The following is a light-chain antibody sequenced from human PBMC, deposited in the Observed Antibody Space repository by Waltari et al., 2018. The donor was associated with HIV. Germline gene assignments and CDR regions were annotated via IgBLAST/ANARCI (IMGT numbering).Light chain of an antibody. CDR3: QSADSSGTYV. V-gene: IGLV3-25*03. CDR1: ALPKPY. J-gene: IGLJ1*01. CDR2: TER. Sequence: SYELTQPPSVSVSPGQTARITCSGDALPKPYAYWYQQKPGQAPVLLIYTERERPSGIPERFSGSSSGTTVTLTISGVQAEDEADYYCQSADSSGTYVFGTGTKVTVL.